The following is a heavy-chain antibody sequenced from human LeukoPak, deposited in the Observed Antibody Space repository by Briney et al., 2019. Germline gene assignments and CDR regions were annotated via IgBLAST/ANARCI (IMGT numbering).Heavy chain of an antibody. V-gene: IGHV1-8*02. CDR3: ARGIEAGVDY. D-gene: IGHD6-25*01. CDR2: MSPGSGYT. J-gene: IGHJ4*02. CDR1: GYTFTNYD. Sequence: GASVKVSCKTSGYTFTNYDINWVRQATGQGLEWLGWMSPGSGYTGYAQKFQGRVTMTRDISITTAYVELSSLSSEDTAVYYCARGIEAGVDYWGQGTLVTVPS.